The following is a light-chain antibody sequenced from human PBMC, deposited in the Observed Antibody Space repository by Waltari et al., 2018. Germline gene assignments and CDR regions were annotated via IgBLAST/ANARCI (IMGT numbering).Light chain of an antibody. V-gene: IGKV1-39*01. CDR2: GAT. CDR3: QQSHTMLYT. Sequence: DIQLTQSPSYLSASVGGRVTITCRASQSIDTFLNWYQQRPGKAPKVLIYGATTLQSGVPSRFSGSGSGTHFTLTISSLQPDDFATYFCQQSHTMLYTFGQGTKLEIK. J-gene: IGKJ2*01. CDR1: QSIDTF.